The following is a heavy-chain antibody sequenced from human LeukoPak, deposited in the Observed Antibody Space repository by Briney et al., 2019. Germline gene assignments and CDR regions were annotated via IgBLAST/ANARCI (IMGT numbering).Heavy chain of an antibody. D-gene: IGHD1-1*01. V-gene: IGHV3-23*01. J-gene: IGHJ3*02. Sequence: PGGSLSLSCAASGFTFTSYSMNWVRQAPGRGLEWVSVISGSGGTAYYADSVKGRFTISRDNSKNTVNLQMNSLRAEDTALYYCAKTPRTGAFEILGQGTMVTVSS. CDR2: ISGSGGTA. CDR1: GFTFTSYS. CDR3: AKTPRTGAFEI.